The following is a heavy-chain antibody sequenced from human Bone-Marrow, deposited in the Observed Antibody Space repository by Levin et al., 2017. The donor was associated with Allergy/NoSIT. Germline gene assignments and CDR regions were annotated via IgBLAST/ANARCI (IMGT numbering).Heavy chain of an antibody. J-gene: IGHJ4*02. CDR2: INWNGGSD. CDR3: ARDRMSAALAIDS. D-gene: IGHD5-12*01. Sequence: GASVKVSCAASGFIFDDHGMHWVRQAPGKGLEWISNINWNGGSDDYADSVKGRFTISRDNGKNYLYLQMNSLRTEDTAFYYCARDRMSAALAIDSWGQGILVTVSS. V-gene: IGHV3-20*04. CDR1: GFIFDDHG.